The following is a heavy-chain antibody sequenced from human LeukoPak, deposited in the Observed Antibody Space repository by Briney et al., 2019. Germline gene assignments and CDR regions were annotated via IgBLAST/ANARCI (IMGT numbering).Heavy chain of an antibody. V-gene: IGHV1-46*01. CDR2: INPSGGST. CDR1: GYTFTSYY. CDR3: AIAVAGFFKYYFDY. Sequence: GASVKVSCKASGYTFTSYYMHWVRQAPRQGLEWMGIINPSGGSTSYAQKFHGRVTITRDTSTSTAYMELSSLRSEDTAVYYCAIAVAGFFKYYFDYWGQGTLVTVSS. J-gene: IGHJ4*02. D-gene: IGHD6-19*01.